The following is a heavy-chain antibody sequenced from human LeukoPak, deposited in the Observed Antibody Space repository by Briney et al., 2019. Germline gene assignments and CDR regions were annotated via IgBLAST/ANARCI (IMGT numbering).Heavy chain of an antibody. CDR3: AKVSGSYPAGYFDY. CDR1: GFTYSSYA. V-gene: IGHV3-23*01. J-gene: IGHJ4*02. Sequence: GGSLRLSCAASGFTYSSYAMSWVRQAPGKGLEWVSAISGSGGSTYYADSVKGRFTISRDNSKNTLYLQMNSLRAEDTAVYYCAKVSGSYPAGYFDYWGQGTLVTVSS. CDR2: ISGSGGST. D-gene: IGHD1-26*01.